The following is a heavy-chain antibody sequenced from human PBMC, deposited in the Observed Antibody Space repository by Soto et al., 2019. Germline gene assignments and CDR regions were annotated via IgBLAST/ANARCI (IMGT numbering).Heavy chain of an antibody. CDR3: ARAGAVVYYAFDI. CDR1: GGTFSSYA. CDR2: IIPIFGTA. J-gene: IGHJ3*02. D-gene: IGHD1-20*01. V-gene: IGHV1-69*06. Sequence: SVKVSCKASGGTFSSYAISWVRQAPGQGLEWMGGIIPIFGTANYAQKFQGRVTITADKSTSTAYMELSSLRSEDTAVYYCARAGAVVYYAFDIWGQGTMVTVSS.